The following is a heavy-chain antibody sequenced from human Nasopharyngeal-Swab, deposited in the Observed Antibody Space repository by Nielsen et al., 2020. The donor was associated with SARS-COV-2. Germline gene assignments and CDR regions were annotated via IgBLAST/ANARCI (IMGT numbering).Heavy chain of an antibody. Sequence: WIRQPPGKGLVWVSRINSDGSSTSYADSVKGRFTISRDNAKNTLYLQMNSLRAEDTAVYYCAKDIARGGYYVDYWGQGTLVTVSS. CDR2: INSDGSST. J-gene: IGHJ4*02. CDR3: AKDIARGGYYVDY. D-gene: IGHD3-3*01. V-gene: IGHV3-74*01.